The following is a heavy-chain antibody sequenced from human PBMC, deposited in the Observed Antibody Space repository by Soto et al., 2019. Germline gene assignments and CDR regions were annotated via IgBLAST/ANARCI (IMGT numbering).Heavy chain of an antibody. Sequence: SETLSLTCSISGGSINGNNYSCGWIRHPPGRGLEWIGNTYSSGGAYYDPSFKSRASISVDTSKSQVFLKMTSVTAADTAIYYCARTRGSAVYLYFYGLEVWGHGTTVTVSS. CDR3: ARTRGSAVYLYFYGLEV. CDR1: GGSINGNNYS. J-gene: IGHJ6*02. V-gene: IGHV4-39*07. CDR2: TYSSGGA. D-gene: IGHD3-10*01.